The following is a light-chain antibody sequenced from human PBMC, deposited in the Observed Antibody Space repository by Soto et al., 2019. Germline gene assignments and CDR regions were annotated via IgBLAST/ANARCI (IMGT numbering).Light chain of an antibody. Sequence: QSVLTQPPSASGTPGQRVTISCSGSSSNIGSNYVYWYQQLPGTAPKLLIYRNNQRPSGVPDRFSGSKSGTSASLAISGLRSEEDADYYCAAWDDILSGCVFGGGTKLTVL. J-gene: IGLJ3*02. CDR2: RNN. V-gene: IGLV1-47*01. CDR3: AAWDDILSGCV. CDR1: SSNIGSNY.